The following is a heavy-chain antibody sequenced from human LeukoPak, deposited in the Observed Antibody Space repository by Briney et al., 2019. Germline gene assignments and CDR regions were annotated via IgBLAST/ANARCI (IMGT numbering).Heavy chain of an antibody. V-gene: IGHV4-34*01. CDR1: GFSFSGYD. J-gene: IGHJ4*02. D-gene: IGHD5-18*01. CDR2: INNSGST. Sequence: SETLSLTCAVYGFSFSGYDWSWIRQPPGKGLEWIVEINNSGSTNYNPSLKSRVTISVDTSKNQFYLKLSSVTAADTAVYYCAHLSRYSYGYLPFDYWGQGTLVTVSS. CDR3: AHLSRYSYGYLPFDY.